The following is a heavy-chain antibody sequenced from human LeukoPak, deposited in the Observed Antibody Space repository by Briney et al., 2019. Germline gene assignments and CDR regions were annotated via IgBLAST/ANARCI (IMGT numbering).Heavy chain of an antibody. Sequence: PSETLSLTCTVSGGSISSSSYYWGWVRQPPGKGLEWIGSIYYSGSTYYNPSLKSRVTISVDTSKTQFSLKLSSVTAAGTAVYYCARTIVGALWYFDYWGQGTLVTVSS. D-gene: IGHD1-26*01. J-gene: IGHJ4*02. CDR3: ARTIVGALWYFDY. CDR1: GGSISSSSYY. V-gene: IGHV4-39*01. CDR2: IYYSGST.